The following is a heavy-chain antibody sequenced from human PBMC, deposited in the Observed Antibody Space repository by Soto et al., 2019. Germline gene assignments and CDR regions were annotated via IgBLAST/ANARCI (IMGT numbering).Heavy chain of an antibody. CDR2: ISNDGGNK. D-gene: IGHD6-13*01. CDR1: GFTFSSYN. CDR3: AKDKGITAQKYYFDY. J-gene: IGHJ4*02. V-gene: IGHV3-30*18. Sequence: PGGSLRLSCAASGFTFSSYNMHWVRRAPGKGLEWVALISNDGGNKHYADSVKGRFTSSRDNSKNTLYLQMNSLRTEDTAVYYCAKDKGITAQKYYFDYWGQGTLVTVSS.